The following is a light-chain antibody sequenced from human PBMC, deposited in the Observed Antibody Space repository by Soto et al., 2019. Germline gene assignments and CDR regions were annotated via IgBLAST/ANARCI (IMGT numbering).Light chain of an antibody. J-gene: IGKJ1*01. Sequence: QKNQSPSTLSGSVGERVDITCRASQTISSWLAWYQQKPGKAPKLLIYKASTLKSGVPSRFSGSGSGTEFTLTISSLQPDDFATYYCQHYNSYSEAFGQGTKVDIK. V-gene: IGKV1-5*03. CDR2: KAS. CDR1: QTISSW. CDR3: QHYNSYSEA.